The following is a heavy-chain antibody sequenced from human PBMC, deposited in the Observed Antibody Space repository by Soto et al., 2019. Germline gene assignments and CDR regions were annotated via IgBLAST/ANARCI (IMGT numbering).Heavy chain of an antibody. CDR3: AGVTWLRGMDV. V-gene: IGHV4-39*01. CDR1: GGSISSRSHY. J-gene: IGHJ6*02. CDR2: IYYSGSA. Sequence: SETLSLTCTVSGGSISSRSHYWGWIRQPPGKGLEWIGSIYYSGSASYNPSLKSRLTIDPDTSKNQFSLHLDSLTPEDTAVYYCAGVTWLRGMDVWGQGTPVTVSS. D-gene: IGHD3-10*01.